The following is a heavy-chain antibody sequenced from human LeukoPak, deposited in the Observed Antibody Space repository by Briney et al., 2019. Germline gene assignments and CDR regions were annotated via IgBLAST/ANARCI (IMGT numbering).Heavy chain of an antibody. CDR1: GFTFRSYA. J-gene: IGHJ5*02. CDR2: ISARGSST. CDR3: ATNYGDYVNWFDP. Sequence: GGSLRLSCAASGFTFRSYAMSWVRQAPGQGLEWVSSISARGSSTYYAESVKGRFTIYRDNSKNTVSLQMNSLRAEDTAIYYCATNYGDYVNWFDPWGQGTLVTVSS. D-gene: IGHD4-17*01. V-gene: IGHV3-23*01.